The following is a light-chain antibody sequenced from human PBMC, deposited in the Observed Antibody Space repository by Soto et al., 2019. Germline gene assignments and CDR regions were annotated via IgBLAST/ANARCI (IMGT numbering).Light chain of an antibody. CDR1: QSISSY. V-gene: IGKV1-39*01. J-gene: IGKJ5*01. CDR3: QQYENLPT. CDR2: AAS. Sequence: DIQMNQSASAVSANVGDRVTITCRASQSISSYLNWYQQKPGKAPKLLIYAASSLQSGVPSRFSGSGSGTDFTLTISRLQPEDIATYYCQQYENLPTFGQGTRLEIK.